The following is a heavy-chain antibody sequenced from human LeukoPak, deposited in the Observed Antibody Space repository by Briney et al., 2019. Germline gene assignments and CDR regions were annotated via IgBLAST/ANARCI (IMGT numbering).Heavy chain of an antibody. Sequence: ASVKVSCKASGYTFTGYYMHWVRQAPGQGLEWMGWINPNSGGTNYAQKFQGWVTMTRDTSISTAYMELSRLRSDDTAVYYCARGLTEWELRFNYWGQGTLVTVSS. CDR3: ARGLTEWELRFNY. CDR2: INPNSGGT. V-gene: IGHV1-2*04. J-gene: IGHJ4*02. CDR1: GYTFTGYY. D-gene: IGHD1-26*01.